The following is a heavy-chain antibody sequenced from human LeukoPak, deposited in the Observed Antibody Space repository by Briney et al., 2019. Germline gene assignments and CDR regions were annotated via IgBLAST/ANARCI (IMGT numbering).Heavy chain of an antibody. Sequence: SETLSLTCTVSGYSISSYYWSWIRQPPGKGLEWIGYIYYSGSTNYNPSLKSRVTISVDTSKNQFSLKLSSVTAADTAVYYCARLAAAPDYWGQGTLVTVSS. D-gene: IGHD6-13*01. V-gene: IGHV4-59*01. CDR1: GYSISSYY. CDR3: ARLAAAPDY. CDR2: IYYSGST. J-gene: IGHJ4*02.